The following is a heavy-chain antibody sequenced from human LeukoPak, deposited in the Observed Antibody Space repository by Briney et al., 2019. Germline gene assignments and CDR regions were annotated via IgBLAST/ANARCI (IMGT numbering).Heavy chain of an antibody. CDR1: GGAFSGYY. D-gene: IGHD5-24*01. Sequence: SETLSLTCGVYGGAFSGYYWSWIRQPPGKGLEWIGEINPRGSTNYNPSLKSRVTLSADTSKNQFSLTLNSVTAADTAVYYCARRRLGYYFDYWGQGTLVTVSS. CDR2: INPRGST. CDR3: ARRRLGYYFDY. V-gene: IGHV4-34*01. J-gene: IGHJ4*02.